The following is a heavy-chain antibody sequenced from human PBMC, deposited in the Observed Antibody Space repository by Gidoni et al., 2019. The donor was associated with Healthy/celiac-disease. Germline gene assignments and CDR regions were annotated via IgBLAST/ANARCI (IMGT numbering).Heavy chain of an antibody. Sequence: QVQLVQSGAEVKKPGSSVKVSCKASGGTFSSYAISWVRQAPGQGREWMGGIIPIFGTANYAQKFQGRVTITADESTSTAYMELSSLRSEDTAVYYCAREGRWRFGELLPFQHWGQGTLVTVSS. J-gene: IGHJ1*01. CDR3: AREGRWRFGELLPFQH. CDR1: GGTFSSYA. CDR2: IIPIFGTA. D-gene: IGHD3-10*01. V-gene: IGHV1-69*01.